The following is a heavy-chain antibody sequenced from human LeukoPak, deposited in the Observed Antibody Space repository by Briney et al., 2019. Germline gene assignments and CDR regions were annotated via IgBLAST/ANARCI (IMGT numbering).Heavy chain of an antibody. CDR1: GFTFRSYG. CDR3: ARAIQWASDY. J-gene: IGHJ4*02. D-gene: IGHD5-12*01. Sequence: GGSLRLSCAASGFTFRSYGMVWVRQAPGKGLEYVSGISSNGGTTYYGNSVKGRFTISRDNSKDTLHLQMGSLRTEDMAVYYCARAIQWASDYWGQGTLVTVAS. CDR2: ISSNGGTT. V-gene: IGHV3-64*01.